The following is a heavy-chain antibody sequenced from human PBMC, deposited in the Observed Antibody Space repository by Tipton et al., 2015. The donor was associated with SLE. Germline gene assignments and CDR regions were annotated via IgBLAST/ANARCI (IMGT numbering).Heavy chain of an antibody. J-gene: IGHJ4*02. Sequence: LRLSCTVSGGSISSSSYYWGWIRQPPGKGLEWIGSIYYSGSTNYNPSLKSRVTMSVDTSKNQFSLNVRSVTAADTAVYYCARDLTVAGLDYWGQGTLVTVSS. CDR2: IYYSGST. CDR1: GGSISSSSYY. V-gene: IGHV4-39*07. CDR3: ARDLTVAGLDY. D-gene: IGHD6-19*01.